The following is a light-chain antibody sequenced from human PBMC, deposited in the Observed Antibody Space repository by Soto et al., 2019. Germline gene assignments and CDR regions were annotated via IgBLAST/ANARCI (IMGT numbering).Light chain of an antibody. CDR1: SSDVGGYNY. CDR2: DVS. J-gene: IGLJ3*02. CDR3: CSYAGSYTWV. V-gene: IGLV2-11*01. Sequence: QSALTQPRSVSGYPGQSVTISCTGTSSDVGGYNYVSWYQQHPGKAPKLMIYDVSKRPSGVPDRFSGSKSGNTASLTISGLQAEDEADYYCCSYAGSYTWVFGGGTKLNVL.